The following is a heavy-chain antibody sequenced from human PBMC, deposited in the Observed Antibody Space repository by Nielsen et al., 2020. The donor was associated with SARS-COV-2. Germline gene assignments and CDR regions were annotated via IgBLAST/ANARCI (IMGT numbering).Heavy chain of an antibody. Sequence: ASVKVSCKASGYTFAISNINWVRQAPGQGLEWMGWISPYNGHTNYAEKFRGRFTMTADTSTDTAYMELTSLRSDDTAFYYCARGGRVIGAPGQTYSWGQGTLVTVSS. D-gene: IGHD2/OR15-2a*01. CDR1: GYTFAISN. CDR3: ARGGRVIGAPGQTYS. V-gene: IGHV1-18*04. CDR2: ISPYNGHT. J-gene: IGHJ4*02.